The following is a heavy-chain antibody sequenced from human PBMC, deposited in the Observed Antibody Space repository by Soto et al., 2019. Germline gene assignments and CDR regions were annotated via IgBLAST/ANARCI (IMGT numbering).Heavy chain of an antibody. CDR2: INHSGST. CDR1: GGSFSGYY. Sequence: PSETLSLTCAVYGGSFSGYYWSWIRQPPGKGLEWIGEINHSGSTNYNPSLKSRVTISVDTSKNQFSLKLSSVTAADTPVYYCARGPRVRGVISYYYYGMDVWGQGTTVTVSS. CDR3: ARGPRVRGVISYYYYGMDV. J-gene: IGHJ6*02. D-gene: IGHD3-10*01. V-gene: IGHV4-34*01.